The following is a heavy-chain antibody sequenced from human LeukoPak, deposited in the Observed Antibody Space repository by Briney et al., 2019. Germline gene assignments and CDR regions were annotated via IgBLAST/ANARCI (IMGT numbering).Heavy chain of an antibody. J-gene: IGHJ4*02. CDR2: ISSDGGIT. CDR1: GFTFSSYW. V-gene: IGHV3-74*01. CDR3: ARNYYGSGSYGN. Sequence: PGGSLRLSCAASGFTFSSYWMHWVRQATGQGLVWVSRISSDGGITDYADSVRGRFTISRDNAKNSLYLQMNSLRAEDTAVYYCARNYYGSGSYGNWGQGTLVTVSS. D-gene: IGHD3-10*01.